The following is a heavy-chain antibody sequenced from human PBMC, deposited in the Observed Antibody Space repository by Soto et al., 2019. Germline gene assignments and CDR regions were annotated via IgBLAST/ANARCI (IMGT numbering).Heavy chain of an antibody. CDR2: IYHSGST. CDR3: ARAAMGGSSGLFDY. V-gene: IGHV4-4*02. CDR1: GGSISSSNW. D-gene: IGHD6-13*01. J-gene: IGHJ4*02. Sequence: QVQLQESGPGLVKPSGTLSLTCAVSGGSISSSNWWSWVRQPPGKGLEWIGEIYHSGSTNYNPSPGSRVPISVDKSTNRFSLKLRPVTAADTAVYYCARAAMGGSSGLFDYGGQGTLVTVSS.